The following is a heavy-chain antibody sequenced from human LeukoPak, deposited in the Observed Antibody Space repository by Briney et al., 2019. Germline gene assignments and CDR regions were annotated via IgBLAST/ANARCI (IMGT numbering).Heavy chain of an antibody. J-gene: IGHJ1*01. CDR3: AKDDDWGRYKH. V-gene: IGHV3-23*01. Sequence: GGSLRLSCAASGFTFSSYSMNWVRQAPGKGLEWVSGISPSGGITYYTDSVKGRFTISRDNSKNTQSLQMNSLRAEDTAVYYCAKDDDWGRYKHWGQGTLVTVSS. CDR1: GFTFSSYS. D-gene: IGHD3-16*01. CDR2: ISPSGGIT.